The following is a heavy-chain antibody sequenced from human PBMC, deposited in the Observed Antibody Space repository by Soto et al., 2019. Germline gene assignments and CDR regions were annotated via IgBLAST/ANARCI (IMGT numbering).Heavy chain of an antibody. CDR2: MYHSGIT. D-gene: IGHD2-2*01. CDR3: AREPAGYFDY. CDR1: GYSIRSGYF. V-gene: IGHV4-38-2*02. J-gene: IGHJ4*02. Sequence: PSETLSLTCAVSGYSIRSGYFWGWIRQPPGKGLEWIGSMYHSGITYYNLSLKSRVTLSVDTSKSQFSLKLTSVTAADTAVYYCAREPAGYFDYWGQGTLVTVSS.